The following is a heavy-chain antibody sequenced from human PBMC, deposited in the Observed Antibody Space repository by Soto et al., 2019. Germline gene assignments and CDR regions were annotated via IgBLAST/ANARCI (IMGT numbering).Heavy chain of an antibody. D-gene: IGHD6-19*01. CDR3: ARAEYTSGWYFMGIDY. Sequence: QVQLVESGGGVVQPGKSLRLSCAASGFTLSSFVMHWVRQAPGKGLEWVAVTSSDGSKEYYADSVKGRFTISRDNSKNTLYLQMNSLRADDTAVFSCARAEYTSGWYFMGIDYWGQGTLVTVSS. CDR1: GFTLSSFV. V-gene: IGHV3-30*04. CDR2: TSSDGSKE. J-gene: IGHJ4*02.